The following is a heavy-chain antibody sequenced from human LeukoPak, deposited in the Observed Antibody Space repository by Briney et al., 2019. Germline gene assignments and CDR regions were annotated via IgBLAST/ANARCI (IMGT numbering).Heavy chain of an antibody. CDR1: GFSFSDHY. D-gene: IGHD6-13*01. V-gene: IGHV3-72*01. J-gene: IGHJ4*02. Sequence: PGGSLRLSCVASGFSFSDHYMDWVRQAPGKGLEWVGRTRNKANGFTTEYAASVRGRFTISRDDSKNSVYLQMNSLKTEDTAVYYCARVHSTTWYGNFFDYWGQGTLVTVSS. CDR3: ARVHSTTWYGNFFDY. CDR2: TRNKANGFTT.